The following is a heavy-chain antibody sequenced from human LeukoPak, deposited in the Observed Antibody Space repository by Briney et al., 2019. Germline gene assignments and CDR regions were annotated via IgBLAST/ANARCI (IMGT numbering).Heavy chain of an antibody. J-gene: IGHJ5*02. V-gene: IGHV3-33*01. CDR2: IWYDGSNK. Sequence: GGSLRLSCAASGFTFSSYGMHWVRQAPGKGLEWVAVIWYDGSNKYYADSVKGRFTISRDNSKNTLYLQMNSLRAEDTAVYYCARPVDFWSGSWFDPWGQGTLVTVSS. CDR3: ARPVDFWSGSWFDP. D-gene: IGHD3-3*01. CDR1: GFTFSSYG.